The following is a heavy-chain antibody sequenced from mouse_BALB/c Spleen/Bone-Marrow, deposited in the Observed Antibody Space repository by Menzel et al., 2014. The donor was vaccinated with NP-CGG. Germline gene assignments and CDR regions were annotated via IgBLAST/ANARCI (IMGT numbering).Heavy chain of an antibody. CDR3: TRGLLRRDGYFDV. Sequence: EVMLVESGTVLARPGASVKMSCKASGYSFTSYWVHWVKQRPGQGLEWIGAIYPGNSDTSYNQKFKGKAKLTAVTSASTAYMELSSLTNEDSAVYYCTRGLLRRDGYFDVWGAGTTVTVSS. V-gene: IGHV1-5*01. CDR2: IYPGNSDT. J-gene: IGHJ1*01. D-gene: IGHD2-3*01. CDR1: GYSFTSYW.